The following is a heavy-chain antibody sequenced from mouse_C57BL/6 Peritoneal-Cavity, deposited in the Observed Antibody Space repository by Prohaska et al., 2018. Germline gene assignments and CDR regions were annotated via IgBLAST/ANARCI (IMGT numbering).Heavy chain of an antibody. CDR1: GFTFSSYT. Sequence: EVMLVESGGGLVKPGGSLKLSCPASGFTFSSYTMSWVRQTPETRMGLVATISVGVGKTYYSDSVKGLLTSSRDNGKNTLYLEMSSLRAEDTALYYCARQGGYNNYYAMDYWGQGTSVTVSS. V-gene: IGHV5-9*01. CDR2: ISVGVGKT. D-gene: IGHD2-2*01. CDR3: ARQGGYNNYYAMDY. J-gene: IGHJ4*01.